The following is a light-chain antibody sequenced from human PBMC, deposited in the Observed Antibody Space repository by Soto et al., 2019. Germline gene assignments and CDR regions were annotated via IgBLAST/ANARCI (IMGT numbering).Light chain of an antibody. Sequence: EIVMTQSPATLSVSPGERATLSCRASQSISDNLAWYQQKPGQAPRLLIYGASTRATGIPARFSGSGSGTEFTLTISSLQSEDFVVYHCQQYDNWTPITFGGGTKVEIK. V-gene: IGKV3-15*01. J-gene: IGKJ4*01. CDR3: QQYDNWTPIT. CDR1: QSISDN. CDR2: GAS.